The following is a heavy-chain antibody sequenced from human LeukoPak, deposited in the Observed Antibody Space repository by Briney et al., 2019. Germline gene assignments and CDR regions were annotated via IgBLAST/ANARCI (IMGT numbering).Heavy chain of an antibody. D-gene: IGHD1-7*01. CDR3: ARRWNYGRNYYIDV. CDR1: GGSFSDYY. CDR2: INDSGRT. V-gene: IGHV4-34*01. Sequence: SETLSLTCAVYGGSFSDYYWSWIRQPPGKGLEWIGEINDSGRTNYNPSLMSRVTVSVDTSKNQFSLRLTSVTATDTAVYYCARRWNYGRNYYIDVWGNGATVSVSS. J-gene: IGHJ6*03.